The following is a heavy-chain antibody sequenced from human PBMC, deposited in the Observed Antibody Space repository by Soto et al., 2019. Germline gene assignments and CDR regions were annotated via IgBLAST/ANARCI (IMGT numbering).Heavy chain of an antibody. Sequence: QVQLVQSGDEVKKPGASVKVSCKASGYIFVNYGIAWVRQAPRQGLEWMGWISPYTGNTHSARKVQCRLTMTTDTSTSTAYMDLGSLTSDDTAVYYCVMVDNYVTPTPQDVWGQGTTVTVSS. J-gene: IGHJ6*02. D-gene: IGHD3-16*01. V-gene: IGHV1-18*01. CDR1: GYIFVNYG. CDR3: VMVDNYVTPTPQDV. CDR2: ISPYTGNT.